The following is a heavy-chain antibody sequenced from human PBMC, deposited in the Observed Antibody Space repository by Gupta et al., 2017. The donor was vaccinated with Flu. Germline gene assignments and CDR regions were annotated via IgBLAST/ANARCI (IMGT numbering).Heavy chain of an antibody. CDR1: GFIFGDYA. CDR2: INWNSDTI. J-gene: IGHJ4*02. Sequence: EVQLVESGGGLVQPGRSLRLSCATSGFIFGDYAMHWVRQAPGKGLEWVSGINWNSDTIGYADSVKGRFTISRDNAKNSLYLQMDSLRAEDTALYYCAKDISYNWNYDYFDYWGQGTLVTVSS. CDR3: AKDISYNWNYDYFDY. V-gene: IGHV3-9*01. D-gene: IGHD1-7*01.